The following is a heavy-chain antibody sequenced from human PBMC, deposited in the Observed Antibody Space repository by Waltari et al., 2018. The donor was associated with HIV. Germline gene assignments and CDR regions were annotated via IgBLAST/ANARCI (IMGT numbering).Heavy chain of an antibody. V-gene: IGHV1-69*04. CDR3: ARGGGIVPSTTGWFDP. CDR1: GGSFSSSYA. CDR2: IIPILALT. D-gene: IGHD2-2*01. Sequence: QVQLVQSGAEVKKPGSSVKVSCKASGGSFSSSYAISWVRQAPGQGLEWMGRIIPILALTKYPQKFQGRVTITADKSTNTAYMELSSLRSEDTAVYYCARGGGIVPSTTGWFDPWGQGTLVTVSP. J-gene: IGHJ5*02.